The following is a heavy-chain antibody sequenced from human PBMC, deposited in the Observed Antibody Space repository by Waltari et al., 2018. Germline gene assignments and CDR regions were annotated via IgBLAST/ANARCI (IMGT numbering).Heavy chain of an antibody. CDR1: GYSISRGYY. Sequence: QVQLQESGPGLVKPSETLSLTCTVSGYSISRGYYWGWIRQPPGTGLEWIGRIYHSGGTNYNPSLKSRVTISVDTSKNQFSLKLSYVTAADTAVYYCARVIAVAGTSHWGQGTLVTVSS. D-gene: IGHD6-19*01. CDR3: ARVIAVAGTSH. J-gene: IGHJ4*02. V-gene: IGHV4-38-2*02. CDR2: IYHSGGT.